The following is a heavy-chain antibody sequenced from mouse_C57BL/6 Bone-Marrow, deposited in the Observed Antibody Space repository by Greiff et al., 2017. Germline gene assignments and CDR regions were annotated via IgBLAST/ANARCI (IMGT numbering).Heavy chain of an antibody. V-gene: IGHV5-4*01. Sequence: EVQLVESGGGLVKPGGSLKLSCAASGFTFSSYAMSWVRQTPEQRLEWVATISDGGSYTYYPDNVKGRFTIARDNAKNNLYLQMSHLKSEDTAMYYCARSGANWDLDYWGKGTTLTVSS. J-gene: IGHJ2*01. CDR3: ARSGANWDLDY. D-gene: IGHD4-1*01. CDR2: ISDGGSYT. CDR1: GFTFSSYA.